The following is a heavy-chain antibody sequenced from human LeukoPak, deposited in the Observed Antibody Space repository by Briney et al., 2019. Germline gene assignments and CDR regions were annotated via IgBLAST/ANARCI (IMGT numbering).Heavy chain of an antibody. J-gene: IGHJ4*02. D-gene: IGHD3-3*01. V-gene: IGHV3-30*03. CDR3: ARSGANDFWSGIADY. CDR2: ISYDGSNK. CDR1: GFTFSSYG. Sequence: GGSLRLSCAASGFTFSSYGMHWVRQAPGKGLEWVAVISYDGSNKYYADSVKGRFTISRDNSKNTLYLQMNSLRAEDTAVYYCARSGANDFWSGIADYWGQGTLVTVSS.